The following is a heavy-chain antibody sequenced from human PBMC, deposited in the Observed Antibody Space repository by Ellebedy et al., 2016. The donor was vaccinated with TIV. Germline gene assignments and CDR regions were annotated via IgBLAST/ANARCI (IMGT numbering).Heavy chain of an antibody. D-gene: IGHD2-2*01. CDR3: AKDLVYCSSTSCYQSGLFFDY. J-gene: IGHJ4*02. V-gene: IGHV3-23*01. Sequence: GESLKISCAASGFTFSSYAMSWVRQAPGKGLEWVSVISGSGGSTYYADSVKGRFTISRDNSKNTLYLQMNSLRAEDTAVYYCAKDLVYCSSTSCYQSGLFFDYWGQGTLVTVSS. CDR1: GFTFSSYA. CDR2: ISGSGGST.